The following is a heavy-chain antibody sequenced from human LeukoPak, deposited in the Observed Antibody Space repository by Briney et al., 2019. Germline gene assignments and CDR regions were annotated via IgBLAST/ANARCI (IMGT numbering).Heavy chain of an antibody. Sequence: GGSLRLSCAASGFTLNSYAMTWFRQAPGRGLEWVSSVDGGGGGTYYADSVKGRFTISRDNSKDTLYLQMNGLRAEDTAVYFCAKQSAGSAAWYSLHYDFWGQGTLVTVSS. CDR1: GFTLNSYA. J-gene: IGHJ4*02. CDR3: AKQSAGSAAWYSLHYDF. D-gene: IGHD6-13*01. V-gene: IGHV3-23*01. CDR2: VDGGGGGT.